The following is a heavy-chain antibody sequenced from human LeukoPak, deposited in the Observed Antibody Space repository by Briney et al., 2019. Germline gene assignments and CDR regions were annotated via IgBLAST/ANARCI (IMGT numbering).Heavy chain of an antibody. Sequence: SVKVSCKASGYTFTSYDINWVRQAPGEGLEWMGTINPVSGATNHTHKFQGRVTMTTDESTTTAYMELRRLTTEDTAVYYCARGDDFLAAYNYMDVWGQGSSVIVSS. CDR1: GYTFTSYD. D-gene: IGHD3-9*01. CDR3: ARGDDFLAAYNYMDV. J-gene: IGHJ6*03. V-gene: IGHV1-69*05. CDR2: INPVSGAT.